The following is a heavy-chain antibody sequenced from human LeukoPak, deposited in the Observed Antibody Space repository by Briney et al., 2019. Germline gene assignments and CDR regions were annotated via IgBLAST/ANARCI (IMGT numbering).Heavy chain of an antibody. V-gene: IGHV4-39*07. CDR3: ARYSGSYYYFDY. CDR2: FYYTGST. D-gene: IGHD1-26*01. Sequence: SETLSLTCTVSRGSISSNGYYWGWIRQPPGKGLEWIGSFYYTGSTFYSPSLKSRATISVDTSKNQFSLKLSSVTAADTAVYYCARYSGSYYYFDYWGQGTLVTVSS. CDR1: RGSISSNGYY. J-gene: IGHJ4*02.